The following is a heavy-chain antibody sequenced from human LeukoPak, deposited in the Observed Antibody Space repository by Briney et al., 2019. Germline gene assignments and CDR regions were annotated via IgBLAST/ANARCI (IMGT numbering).Heavy chain of an antibody. J-gene: IGHJ4*02. CDR1: GYSITELS. CDR3: ATGTHYDLLPF. CDR2: FDPGSGEI. D-gene: IGHD3-9*01. V-gene: IGHV1-24*01. Sequence: ASVTVSCKVSGYSITELSTHWVRQAPGKGLEWMGGFDPGSGEIIYEQKFQGRVTMTEDTSTDTAYMELSSLRSEDTALYYCATGTHYDLLPFWGQGTLVTVSS.